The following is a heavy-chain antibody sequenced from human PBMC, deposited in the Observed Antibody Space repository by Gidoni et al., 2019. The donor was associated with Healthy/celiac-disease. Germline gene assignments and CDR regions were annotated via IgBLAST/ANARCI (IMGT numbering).Heavy chain of an antibody. CDR3: TTEGKSGYDFDY. CDR1: GFTFGNAW. J-gene: IGHJ4*02. V-gene: IGHV3-15*01. CDR2: IKSKTDGGTT. Sequence: EVQLVESGGGLVKPGGSLRLSCAASGFTFGNAWMSWVRQAPGKGLEWVGRIKSKTDGGTTDYAAPVKGRFTISRDDSKNTLYLQMNSLKTEDTAVYYCTTEGKSGYDFDYWGQGTLVTVSS. D-gene: IGHD5-12*01.